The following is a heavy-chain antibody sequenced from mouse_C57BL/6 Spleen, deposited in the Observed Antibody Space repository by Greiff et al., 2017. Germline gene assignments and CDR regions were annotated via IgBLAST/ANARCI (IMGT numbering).Heavy chain of an antibody. CDR1: GFSLTSYA. CDR2: IWTGGGT. J-gene: IGHJ4*01. V-gene: IGHV2-9-1*01. CDR3: ARNRGITAVVASYCYAMDY. Sequence: QVQLKQSGPGLVAPSQSLSITCTVSGFSLTSYAISWVRQPPGKGLEWLGVIWTGGGTNYNSALKSRLSISKDNSKSQVFLKMNSLQTDDTARYXCARNRGITAVVASYCYAMDYWGQGTSVTVSS. D-gene: IGHD1-1*01.